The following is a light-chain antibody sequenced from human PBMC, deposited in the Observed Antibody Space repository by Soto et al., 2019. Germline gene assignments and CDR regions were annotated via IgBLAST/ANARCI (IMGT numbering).Light chain of an antibody. CDR1: QSVTTW. J-gene: IGKJ3*01. CDR2: SAS. Sequence: DIQMTQSPSFVSASVGDRVTITCRASQSVTTWLAWYQQRPGKAPMLLIHSASSLRSGAPSRFSGSGSGAEFSLTIGSLHPEDEATYYCQQASYFPFTFGPGTTV. V-gene: IGKV1-12*01. CDR3: QQASYFPFT.